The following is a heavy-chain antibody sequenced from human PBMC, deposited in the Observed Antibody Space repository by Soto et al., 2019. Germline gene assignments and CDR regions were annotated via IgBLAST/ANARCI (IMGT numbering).Heavy chain of an antibody. V-gene: IGHV3-23*01. CDR2: IGSGGTT. D-gene: IGHD2-15*01. CDR3: AKLGFCSGGTCHLDYYNGVDV. CDR1: GFSFSSNA. Sequence: EVQLLESGGGVVQPGGSLRLSCAASGFSFSSNAMTWVRQAPGPWLEWVSTIGSGGTTYYADSVKGRFTISRDNSKNTQSLQMNSLRVEDTGVYYCAKLGFCSGGTCHLDYYNGVDVWGQGTTVTVSS. J-gene: IGHJ6*02.